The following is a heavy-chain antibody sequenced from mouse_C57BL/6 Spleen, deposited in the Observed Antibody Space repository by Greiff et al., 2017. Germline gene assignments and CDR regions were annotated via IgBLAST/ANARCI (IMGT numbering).Heavy chain of an antibody. Sequence: VQLQQSGAELARPGASVKLSCKASGYTFTSYGISWVKQRTGQGLEWIGEIYPRSGNTYYNEKFKGKATLTADKSSSTAYMELRSLTSEDSAVYFCARPVGAYWGQGTLVTVSA. V-gene: IGHV1-81*01. J-gene: IGHJ3*01. CDR2: IYPRSGNT. CDR1: GYTFTSYG. D-gene: IGHD1-1*02. CDR3: ARPVGAY.